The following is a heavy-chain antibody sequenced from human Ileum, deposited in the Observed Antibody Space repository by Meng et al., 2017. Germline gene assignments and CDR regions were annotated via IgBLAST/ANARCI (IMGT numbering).Heavy chain of an antibody. CDR3: ARDKGVTALDQ. D-gene: IGHD5-18*01. CDR1: GFTFSSYA. V-gene: IGHV3-23*04. J-gene: IGHJ5*02. Sequence: EAQRGEAGAGLVQPGGSLRLSCAVSGFTFSSYAMSWVRQAPGKGLEWVSAISGSGGSTYYADSVKGRFTISRDNSKNMVYLQMSGLRAEDTALYYCARDKGVTALDQWGQGSLVTVSS. CDR2: ISGSGGST.